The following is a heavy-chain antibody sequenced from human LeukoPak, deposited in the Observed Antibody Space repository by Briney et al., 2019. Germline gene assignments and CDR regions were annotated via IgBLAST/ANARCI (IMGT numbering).Heavy chain of an antibody. CDR3: ASPTIGYYYYYGMDV. V-gene: IGHV3-66*01. Sequence: GRSLRLSCAASGFTVSSNYMSWVRQAPGKGLEWVSVIYSGGSTYYADSVKGRFTISRDNSKNTLYLQMNSLRAEDTAVYYCASPTIGYYYYYGMDVWGQGTTVTVSS. D-gene: IGHD5-12*01. CDR1: GFTVSSNY. CDR2: IYSGGST. J-gene: IGHJ6*02.